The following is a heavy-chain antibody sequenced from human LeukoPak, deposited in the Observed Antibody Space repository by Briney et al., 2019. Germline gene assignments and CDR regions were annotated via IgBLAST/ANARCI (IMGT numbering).Heavy chain of an antibody. D-gene: IGHD3-10*01. CDR3: ARSPPPRVLWFGELSVDY. V-gene: IGHV1-18*01. CDR1: GYTFTSYG. CDR2: ISAYNGNT. Sequence: ASVKVSCKASGYTFTSYGICWVRQAPGQGLEWMGWISAYNGNTNYAQKLQGRVTMTTDTSTSTAYMELRSLRSDDTAVYYCARSPPPRVLWFGELSVDYWGQGTLVTVSS. J-gene: IGHJ4*02.